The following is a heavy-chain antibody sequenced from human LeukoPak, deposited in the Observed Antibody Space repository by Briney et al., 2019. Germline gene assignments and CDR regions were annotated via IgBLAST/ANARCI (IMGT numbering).Heavy chain of an antibody. CDR1: GFTFSTYA. D-gene: IGHD6-25*01. V-gene: IGHV3-23*01. J-gene: IGHJ4*02. Sequence: SGGSLRLSCAASGFTFSTYAMSWVRHAPGKGLEWVSASNGYDTYYADSVKGWFTISKDNSKNTLYLQMNSLRAEDSAIYYCAKGSSNGRPYYFDFWGPGSLVTVSS. CDR2: SNGYDT. CDR3: AKGSSNGRPYYFDF.